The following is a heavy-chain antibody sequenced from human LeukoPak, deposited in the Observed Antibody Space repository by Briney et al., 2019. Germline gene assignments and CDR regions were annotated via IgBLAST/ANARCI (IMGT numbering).Heavy chain of an antibody. CDR1: GFTFSSYW. D-gene: IGHD3-22*01. CDR3: ANLHADSSGRVGVSDY. Sequence: GGSLRLSCAASGFTFSSYWMSWVRQAPGKGLEWVANIKQDGSEKYYVDSVKGRFTISRDNSKNTLYLQMNSLRAEDTAVYYCANLHADSSGRVGVSDYWGQGTLVTVSS. CDR2: IKQDGSEK. V-gene: IGHV3-7*01. J-gene: IGHJ4*02.